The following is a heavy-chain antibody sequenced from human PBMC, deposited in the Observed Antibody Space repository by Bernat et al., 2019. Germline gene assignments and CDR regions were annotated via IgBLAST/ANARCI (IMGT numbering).Heavy chain of an antibody. D-gene: IGHD3-22*01. CDR2: ISGSGGST. Sequence: EVQLLESGGGLVQPGGSLRLSCAASGFTFSSYAMSWVRQAPGKGLELVSAISGSGGSTYYADSVKGRFTISRDNSKNTLYLQMNSLRAEDTAVYYCAKDLKSYYYDSSGYGPIRAFDIWGQGTMVTVSS. CDR1: GFTFSSYA. J-gene: IGHJ3*02. V-gene: IGHV3-23*01. CDR3: AKDLKSYYYDSSGYGPIRAFDI.